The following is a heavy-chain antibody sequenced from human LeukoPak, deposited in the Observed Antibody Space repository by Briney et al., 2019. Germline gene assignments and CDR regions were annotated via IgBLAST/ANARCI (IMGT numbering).Heavy chain of an antibody. CDR1: GFTLSTYW. V-gene: IGHV3-7*03. Sequence: GGSLRLSCAASGFTLSTYWMSWVRQAPGKGLEWVANIKQDGSEKYFVDSVEGRFTISRDNAKNSLYLQMNSLRAEDTAVYYCARVLHYYDSSGPLGYWGQGTLVTVSS. CDR3: ARVLHYYDSSGPLGY. J-gene: IGHJ4*02. D-gene: IGHD3-22*01. CDR2: IKQDGSEK.